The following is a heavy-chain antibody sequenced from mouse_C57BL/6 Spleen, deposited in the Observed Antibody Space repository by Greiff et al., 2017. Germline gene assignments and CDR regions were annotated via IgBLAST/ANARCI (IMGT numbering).Heavy chain of an antibody. CDR3: ARNYGSRLYYAMDY. Sequence: EVQLQQSGPELVKPGDSVKISCKASGYSFTGYFMNWVMQSHGKSLEWIGRINPYNGDTFYNQKFKGKATLTVDKSSSTAHMELRSLTSEASAVYYCARNYGSRLYYAMDYWGQGTSVTVSS. CDR1: GYSFTGYF. D-gene: IGHD1-1*01. CDR2: INPYNGDT. J-gene: IGHJ4*01. V-gene: IGHV1-20*01.